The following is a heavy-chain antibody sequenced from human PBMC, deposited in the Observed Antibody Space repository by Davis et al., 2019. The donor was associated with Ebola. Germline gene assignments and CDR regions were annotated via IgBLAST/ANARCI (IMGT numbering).Heavy chain of an antibody. V-gene: IGHV1-18*01. Sequence: ASVKVSCKVSGYTFTGYGITWVRQAPGQGLEWMGWISAYNGNTKYAQKPQGRVTMTTDTSTSTAYMELRSLRSDDTAVYYCARDSVIAAAGWGLVDYWGQGTLVTVSS. CDR2: ISAYNGNT. CDR1: GYTFTGYG. J-gene: IGHJ4*02. D-gene: IGHD6-13*01. CDR3: ARDSVIAAAGWGLVDY.